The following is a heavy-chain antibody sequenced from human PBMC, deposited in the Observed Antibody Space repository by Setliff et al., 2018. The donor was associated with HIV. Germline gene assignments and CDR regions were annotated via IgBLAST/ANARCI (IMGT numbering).Heavy chain of an antibody. Sequence: SETLSLTCTVSGGSTSSSSYYWGWIRQPPGKGLEWIGYIYSSGTTQYNPSVESRVTMSLDTSRDQFSLNLRSVTAADTAVYFCARLIHTGLLYFDFWGLGTLVTV. CDR1: GGSTSSSSYY. J-gene: IGHJ4*02. CDR2: IYSSGTT. D-gene: IGHD2-8*02. CDR3: ARLIHTGLLYFDF. V-gene: IGHV4-61*05.